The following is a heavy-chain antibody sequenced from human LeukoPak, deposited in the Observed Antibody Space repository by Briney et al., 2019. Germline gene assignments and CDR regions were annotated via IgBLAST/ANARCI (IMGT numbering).Heavy chain of an antibody. CDR1: GFTFSSYA. Sequence: PGGSLRLSCAASGFTFSSYAMSWVRQAPGKGLEWVSSISGNSGRTYYADSVKGRFRISRDNSNNTLYLQMNSLRAEDAAVYYCAKSTSSWERVDYWGQGNLVTVSS. CDR2: ISGNSGRT. CDR3: AKSTSSWERVDY. J-gene: IGHJ4*02. V-gene: IGHV3-23*01. D-gene: IGHD6-13*01.